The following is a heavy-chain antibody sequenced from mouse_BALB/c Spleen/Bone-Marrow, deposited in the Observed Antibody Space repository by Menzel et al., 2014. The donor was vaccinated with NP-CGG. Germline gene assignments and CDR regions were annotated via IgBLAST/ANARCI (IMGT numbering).Heavy chain of an antibody. CDR3: SRLRMITTYFDV. CDR2: ISISGSYT. D-gene: IGHD2-4*01. CDR1: GFTFSTYA. J-gene: IGHJ1*01. Sequence: EVKLVESGGGLAKPGGSLQLSCAASGFTFSTYAMSWVRQPPGKRLEWVATISISGSYTYYPDSVKGRFTISRDNAKNTLYLQMSSLRSEDTAMFYCSRLRMITTYFDVWGAGTTVTVSS. V-gene: IGHV5-9-3*01.